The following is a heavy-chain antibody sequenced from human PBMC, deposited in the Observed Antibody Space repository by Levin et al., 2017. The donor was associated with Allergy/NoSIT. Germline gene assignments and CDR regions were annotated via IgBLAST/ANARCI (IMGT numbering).Heavy chain of an antibody. D-gene: IGHD1-26*01. Sequence: GESLKISCAASGFTFTNAWMSWVRQAPGKGLEWVGRIKSNTDGGTTDSAAPVKGRFTISRDDSKNTLYLQMNSLKTEDTAVYYCTTAGTKKSGDPDYWGQGTLVTVSS. J-gene: IGHJ4*02. CDR3: TTAGTKKSGDPDY. V-gene: IGHV3-15*01. CDR2: IKSNTDGGTT. CDR1: GFTFTNAW.